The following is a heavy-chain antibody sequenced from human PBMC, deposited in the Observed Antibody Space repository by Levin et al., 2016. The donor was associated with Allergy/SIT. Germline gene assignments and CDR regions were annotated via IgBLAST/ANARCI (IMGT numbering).Heavy chain of an antibody. Sequence: ASVKVSCKASGYTFTSYGISWVRQAPGQGLEWMGWISAYNGNTNYAQKLQGRVTMTTDTSTSTAYMELRSLRSDDTAVYYCARIEGIAFPGFSPASYDCWGQGTLVTVSS. J-gene: IGHJ4*02. D-gene: IGHD6-13*01. CDR3: ARIEGIAFPGFSPASYDC. CDR1: GYTFTSYG. CDR2: ISAYNGNT. V-gene: IGHV1-18*01.